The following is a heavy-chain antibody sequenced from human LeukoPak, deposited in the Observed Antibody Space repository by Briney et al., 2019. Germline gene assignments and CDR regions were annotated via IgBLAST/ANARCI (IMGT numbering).Heavy chain of an antibody. J-gene: IGHJ3*02. V-gene: IGHV3-23*01. CDR1: GFTFSSYS. CDR3: AKDILTLDAFDM. CDR2: ISPSGDST. Sequence: GGSLRLSCAASGFTFSSYSMNWVRQAPGKGLEWVSSISPSGDSTYYADSVKGRFTISRDNSKNTLYLQMNSLRAGDTAVYYCAKDILTLDAFDMWGQGTMVTVSS.